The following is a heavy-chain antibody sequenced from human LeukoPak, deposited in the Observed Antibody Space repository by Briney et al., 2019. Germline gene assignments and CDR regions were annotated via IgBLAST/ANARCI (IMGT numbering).Heavy chain of an antibody. J-gene: IGHJ4*02. CDR2: ITSSGGST. V-gene: IGHV3-64D*06. Sequence: GGGPRISCLAPGFTFSNYGMSWVRQAPGKGLQYVSAITSSGGSTNYADSVKGRFTISRDNSKNTLYLQMSSLRAEDTAVYYCVKGPTYDYWGQGTLVTVSS. CDR1: GFTFSNYG. CDR3: VKGPTYDY.